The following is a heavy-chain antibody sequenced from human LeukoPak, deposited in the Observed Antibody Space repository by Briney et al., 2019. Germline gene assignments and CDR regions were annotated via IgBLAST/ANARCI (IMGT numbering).Heavy chain of an antibody. J-gene: IGHJ6*02. CDR2: INPHSGDT. CDR3: VRVTMIVVADGMDV. D-gene: IGHD3-22*01. Sequence: GASVKVSCKSSGYTFPAYYLLWVRQAPGQGFEWMGWINPHSGDTNYAQKFRGRVTMTRDTSITTAYMELSRLRSDDTAVYYCVRVTMIVVADGMDVWGQGTTVTVSS. CDR1: GYTFPAYY. V-gene: IGHV1-2*02.